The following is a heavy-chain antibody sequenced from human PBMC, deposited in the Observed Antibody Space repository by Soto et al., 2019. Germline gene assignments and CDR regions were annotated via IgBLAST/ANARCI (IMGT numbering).Heavy chain of an antibody. CDR2: INHSGST. V-gene: IGHV4-34*01. Sequence: SETLSLTCAVYGGSFSGYYWSWIRQPPGKGLEWIGEINHSGSTNYNPSLKSRVTISVDTSKNQFSLKLSSVTAADTAVYYCARVPDYYDSSGYYYPYYFDYWGQGTLVTVSS. CDR3: ARVPDYYDSSGYYYPYYFDY. CDR1: GGSFSGYY. J-gene: IGHJ4*02. D-gene: IGHD3-22*01.